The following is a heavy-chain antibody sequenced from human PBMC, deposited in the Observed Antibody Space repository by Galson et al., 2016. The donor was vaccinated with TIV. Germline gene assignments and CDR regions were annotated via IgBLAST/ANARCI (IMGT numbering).Heavy chain of an antibody. D-gene: IGHD5-24*01. CDR1: GLTFSSYG. J-gene: IGHJ4*02. CDR3: AKKSRMRDVYNAGFDY. V-gene: IGHV3-30*18. CDR2: ISDDGSVK. Sequence: SLRLSCAVSGLTFSSYGMHWVRQAPGTGLEWVAVISDDGSVKYYADSVKGRFTISRDDSKNTLYLQMNSLRAEDTAVYYCAKKSRMRDVYNAGFDYWGQGTLVTSSS.